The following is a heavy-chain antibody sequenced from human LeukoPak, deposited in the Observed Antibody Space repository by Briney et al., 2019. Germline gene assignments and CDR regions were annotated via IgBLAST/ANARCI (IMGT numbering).Heavy chain of an antibody. D-gene: IGHD3-22*01. J-gene: IGHJ4*02. Sequence: GASVKVSCKASGYTFTSYDINWVRQATGQGLEWMGWMNPNSGNTGYAQKFQGRVTMTRNTSISTAYMELSSLRSEDTAVYYCARAGAPEDYYDSSGYPFHWGQGTLVTVSS. CDR1: GYTFTSYD. CDR2: MNPNSGNT. CDR3: ARAGAPEDYYDSSGYPFH. V-gene: IGHV1-8*01.